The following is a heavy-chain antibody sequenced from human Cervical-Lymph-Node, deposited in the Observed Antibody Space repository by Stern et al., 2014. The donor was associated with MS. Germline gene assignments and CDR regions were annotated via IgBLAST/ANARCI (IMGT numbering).Heavy chain of an antibody. Sequence: VQLVQSGPGLVKPSETLSLTCTVSGDSISRYYWSWIRQPPGKGLEWIGDLDYRGSTNYNPSLKSRVTISVDTSKNQFSLNLTSVTAADTAVYYCARLLVPMAGFDYWGQGTLVTVSS. CDR1: GDSISRYY. CDR2: LDYRGST. V-gene: IGHV4-59*08. J-gene: IGHJ4*02. CDR3: ARLLVPMAGFDY. D-gene: IGHD6-19*01.